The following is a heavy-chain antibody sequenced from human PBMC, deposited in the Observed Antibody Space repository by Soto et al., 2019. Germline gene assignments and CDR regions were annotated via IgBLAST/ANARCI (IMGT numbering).Heavy chain of an antibody. CDR1: GYTFSIYG. Sequence: ASVKVSFTAAGYTFSIYGITWVRQATGQPLEWLGWISLYSDGTNYAQKFQGRVSMTTDTSTTTAYMELRSLRSDDTAVYYCARVVPGAEAWFGPWGQGTLVNVSS. J-gene: IGHJ5*02. V-gene: IGHV1-18*01. CDR3: ARVVPGAEAWFGP. D-gene: IGHD2-2*01. CDR2: ISLYSDGT.